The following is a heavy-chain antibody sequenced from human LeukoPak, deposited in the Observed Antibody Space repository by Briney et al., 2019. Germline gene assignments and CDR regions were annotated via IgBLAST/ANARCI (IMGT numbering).Heavy chain of an antibody. V-gene: IGHV3-9*01. D-gene: IGHD6-6*01. CDR1: GLTFTSHA. CDR3: AKDMSSSSFSVDY. J-gene: IGHJ4*02. CDR2: ISWNSGSI. Sequence: PGGSLRLSCAVSGLTFTSHAMHWVRQAPGKGLEWVSGISWNSGSIGYADSVKGRFTISRDNAKNSLYLQMNSLRAEDTALYYCAKDMSSSSFSVDYWGQGTLVTVSS.